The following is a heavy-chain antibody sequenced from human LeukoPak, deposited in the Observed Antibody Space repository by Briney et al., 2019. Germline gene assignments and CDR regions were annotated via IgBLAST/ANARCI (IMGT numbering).Heavy chain of an antibody. J-gene: IGHJ4*02. V-gene: IGHV3-7*01. CDR3: ARDVSGGHFDY. Sequence: GGSLRLSCAASGFTFSKYWMSWVRQAPGKGLEWEANIKKDGSEKYYEDSVEGRFTISRDNAKNSVYLQMNSLRAEDTAVYYCARDVSGGHFDYWGQGTVVTVSS. CDR2: IKKDGSEK. CDR1: GFTFSKYW. D-gene: IGHD6-19*01.